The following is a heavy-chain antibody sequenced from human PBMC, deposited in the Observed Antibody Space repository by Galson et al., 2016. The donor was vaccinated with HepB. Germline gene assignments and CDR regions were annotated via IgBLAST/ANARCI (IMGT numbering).Heavy chain of an antibody. V-gene: IGHV3-74*01. CDR1: GYSFSDYW. Sequence: SLRLSCAASGYSFSDYWMHWVRQVPGGGLMWVARINTDGRSTSYADSVKGRFTISRDNAKNTLFLQMKSVRVEDRAMYFCVRAWDYWGQGVLVTVSS. CDR2: INTDGRST. CDR3: VRAWDY. J-gene: IGHJ4*02.